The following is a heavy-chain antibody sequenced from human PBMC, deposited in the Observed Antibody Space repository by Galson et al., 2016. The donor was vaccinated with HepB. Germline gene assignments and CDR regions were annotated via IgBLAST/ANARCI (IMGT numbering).Heavy chain of an antibody. CDR3: ATAEDGTFFFDY. J-gene: IGHJ4*02. D-gene: IGHD1/OR15-1a*01. V-gene: IGHV5-51*01. CDR2: IRLLDSTT. Sequence: QSGAEVKKPGESLKISCEGSGHTYGDYWIGWARQMHGEGLEWMGLIRLLDSTTFYRPSFQGQVTISADRSIRTAYLEWRSLKASDTAIYHCATAEDGTFFFDYWGQGTLVTVSS. CDR1: GHTYGDYW.